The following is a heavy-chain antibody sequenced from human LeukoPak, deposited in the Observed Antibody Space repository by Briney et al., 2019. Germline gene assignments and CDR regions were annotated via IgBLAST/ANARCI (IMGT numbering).Heavy chain of an antibody. CDR3: ATRADYSNYFDY. D-gene: IGHD4-11*01. J-gene: IGHJ4*02. V-gene: IGHV4-59*08. Sequence: KPSETLSLTCTVSGDSISSYYWSWIRQPPGKGLEWIGYIYYSGSTNYNPSLKSRVTISVDTSKNQFSLKLSSVTAADTAVYYCATRADYSNYFDYWGQGILVTVSS. CDR2: IYYSGST. CDR1: GDSISSYY.